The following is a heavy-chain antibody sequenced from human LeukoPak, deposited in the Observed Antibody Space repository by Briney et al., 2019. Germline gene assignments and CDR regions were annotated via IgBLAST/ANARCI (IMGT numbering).Heavy chain of an antibody. D-gene: IGHD3-22*01. V-gene: IGHV3-23*01. Sequence: GGSLRHSCAASGFTFSVYDMYWIRQSPGKGLEWVSAISGSGGSTYYADSVKGRFTISRDNSKNTLYLQMNSLRAEDTAVYYCAKDPALSLYYYETPGYWGQGTLVTVSS. J-gene: IGHJ4*02. CDR1: GFTFSVYD. CDR3: AKDPALSLYYYETPGY. CDR2: ISGSGGST.